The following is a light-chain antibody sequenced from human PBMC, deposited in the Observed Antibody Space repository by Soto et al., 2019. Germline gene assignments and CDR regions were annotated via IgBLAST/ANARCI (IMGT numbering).Light chain of an antibody. V-gene: IGKV2-28*01. Sequence: DIVMTQSPLSLPVTPGEPDSISCSSSQSLLQSNGYNYLDWDLQKPGQSPQLLIYFGSYRASGVPDRCSGSGSGTNFTLKIGRVEAEDVWVYYCMQSQQSPPTFGQGTKVEI. J-gene: IGKJ1*01. CDR3: MQSQQSPPT. CDR1: QSLLQSNGYNY. CDR2: FGS.